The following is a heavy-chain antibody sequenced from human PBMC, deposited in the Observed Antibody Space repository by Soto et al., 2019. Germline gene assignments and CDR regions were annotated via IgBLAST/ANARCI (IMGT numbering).Heavy chain of an antibody. CDR3: ARHSGYDYYFDY. Sequence: SETLSLTCTVSGGSISSYYWSWIRQPPGKGLEWIGYIYYSGSTNYNPSLKSRVTISVDTSKNQFSLKLSSVTAADTAVYYCARHSGYDYYFDYWGQGTLVTVSS. CDR2: IYYSGST. J-gene: IGHJ4*02. CDR1: GGSISSYY. V-gene: IGHV4-59*08. D-gene: IGHD5-12*01.